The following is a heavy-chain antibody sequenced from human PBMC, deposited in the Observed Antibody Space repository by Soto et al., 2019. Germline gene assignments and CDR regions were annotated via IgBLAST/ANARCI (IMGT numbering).Heavy chain of an antibody. D-gene: IGHD2-2*01. CDR1: GGTFSSFL. CDR2: IIPVFGRA. V-gene: IGHV1-69*01. J-gene: IGHJ6*02. Sequence: QVHLVQSGAEVKTPGSSVKVSCKASGGTFSSFLMGWVRQAPGQGLEWMGGIIPVFGRATYAQKFQGRVSITADESTSTVYMELSGLKSEDTAVYYCILDCPSMSCYGYLGVDVWGQGTTVTFSS. CDR3: ILDCPSMSCYGYLGVDV.